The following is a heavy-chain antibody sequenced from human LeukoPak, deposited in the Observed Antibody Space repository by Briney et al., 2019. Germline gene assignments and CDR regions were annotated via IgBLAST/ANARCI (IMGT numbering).Heavy chain of an antibody. CDR1: GGSISSSNW. J-gene: IGHJ4*02. CDR2: IYHSGST. CDR3: ARPGVGHYYFDY. D-gene: IGHD1-26*01. Sequence: SETLSLTCAVSGGSISSSNWWSWVRQPPGKGLEWIGEIYHSGSTNYNPSLKSRVTILVDKSKNQFSLKLSSVTAADTAVYYCARPGVGHYYFDYWGQGTLVTVSS. V-gene: IGHV4-4*02.